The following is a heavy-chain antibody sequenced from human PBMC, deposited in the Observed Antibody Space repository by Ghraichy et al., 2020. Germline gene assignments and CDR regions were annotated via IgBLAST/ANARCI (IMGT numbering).Heavy chain of an antibody. CDR1: GFTVRGRD. J-gene: IGHJ6*02. CDR2: ISTSGTT. CDR3: TRPTGSFYFYSMDV. Sequence: GGSLRLSCAASGFTVRGRDMSWVRQAPGKGLEWLSVISTSGTTQYAESVKGRVTISRDNSKNTVYLEMNSLRVEDTALYYCTRPTGSFYFYSMDVWGQGTTVTVSS. V-gene: IGHV3-66*04. D-gene: IGHD2-15*01.